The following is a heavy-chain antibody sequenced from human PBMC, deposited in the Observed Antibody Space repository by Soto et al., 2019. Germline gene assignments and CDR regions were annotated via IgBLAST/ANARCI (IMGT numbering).Heavy chain of an antibody. CDR1: GGSFSGYY. CDR3: ARGSDTAMADFDY. CDR2: INHSGST. D-gene: IGHD5-18*01. J-gene: IGHJ4*02. Sequence: PSETLSLTCAVYGGSFSGYYWSWIRQPPGKGLEWIGEINHSGSTNYNPSLKSRVTISVDTSKNQFSLKLSSVTAADTAVYYCARGSDTAMADFDYWGQGTPVTVS. V-gene: IGHV4-34*01.